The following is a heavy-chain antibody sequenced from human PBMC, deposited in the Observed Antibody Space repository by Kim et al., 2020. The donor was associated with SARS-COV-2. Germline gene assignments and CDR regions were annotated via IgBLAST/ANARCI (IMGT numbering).Heavy chain of an antibody. D-gene: IGHD3-3*01. Sequence: GGSLRLSCAASGFTFSSYWMSWVRQAPGKGLEWVANIKQDGSEKYYVDSVKGRFTISRDNAKNSLYLQMNSLRAEDTAVYYCARDTPGGDFWSGYIAGYYYYYYGMDVWGQGTTVTVSS. CDR3: ARDTPGGDFWSGYIAGYYYYYYGMDV. J-gene: IGHJ6*02. CDR2: IKQDGSEK. V-gene: IGHV3-7*03. CDR1: GFTFSSYW.